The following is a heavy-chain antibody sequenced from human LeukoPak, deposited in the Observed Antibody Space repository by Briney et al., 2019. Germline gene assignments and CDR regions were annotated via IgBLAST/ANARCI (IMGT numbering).Heavy chain of an antibody. CDR1: GYTLTSYA. D-gene: IGHD6-13*01. Sequence: ASVKVSCKASGYTLTSYAMNWVRQAPGQGLEWMGWINTNTGNPTYAQGFTGRFVFSLDTSVSTAYLQISSLKAEDTAVYYCARGEQQLADAYGMDVWGQGTTVTVSS. J-gene: IGHJ6*02. V-gene: IGHV7-4-1*02. CDR3: ARGEQQLADAYGMDV. CDR2: INTNTGNP.